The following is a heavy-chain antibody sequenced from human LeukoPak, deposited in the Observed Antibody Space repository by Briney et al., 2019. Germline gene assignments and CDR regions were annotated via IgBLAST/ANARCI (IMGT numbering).Heavy chain of an antibody. CDR3: ARGPEVLLWFGEFNWFDP. V-gene: IGHV3-30*19. J-gene: IGHJ5*02. CDR2: ISYDGSNK. Sequence: GGSLRLSCAASGFTFSSYGMHWVRQAPGKGLEWVAVISYDGSNKYYADSVKGRFTISRDNSKNTLYLQMNSLRAEDTAVYYCARGPEVLLWFGEFNWFDPWGQGTLVTVSS. CDR1: GFTFSSYG. D-gene: IGHD3-10*01.